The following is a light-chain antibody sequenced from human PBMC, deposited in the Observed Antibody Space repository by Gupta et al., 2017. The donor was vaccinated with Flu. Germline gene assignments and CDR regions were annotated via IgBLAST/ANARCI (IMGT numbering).Light chain of an antibody. CDR3: LQGTHWPRT. Sequence: DVAMTESPLHPLVTLGQQAYIFCRSSQSLVYSDGNTYLNYFQQRSGHYPRRLIHKVSNRDSGVPARLSGSGLGTDFPLQLSRVEAKDVGVYYCLQGTHWPRTFGQGTKVEIK. J-gene: IGKJ1*01. CDR1: QSLVYSDGNTY. CDR2: KVS. V-gene: IGKV2-30*01.